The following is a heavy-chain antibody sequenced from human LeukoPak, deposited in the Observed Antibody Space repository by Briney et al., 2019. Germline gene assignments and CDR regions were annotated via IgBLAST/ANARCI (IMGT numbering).Heavy chain of an antibody. D-gene: IGHD2-21*02. CDR2: ISGSGGST. J-gene: IGHJ4*02. CDR1: GFTFSSYA. Sequence: GGSLRLSCAASGFTFSSYAMSWVRQAPGKGLEWLSAISGSGGSTYYADSVKGRFTISRDNSKNTLYLQMNSLRAEDTAVYYCAKAQILVTELFFDYWGQGTLVTVSS. V-gene: IGHV3-23*01. CDR3: AKAQILVTELFFDY.